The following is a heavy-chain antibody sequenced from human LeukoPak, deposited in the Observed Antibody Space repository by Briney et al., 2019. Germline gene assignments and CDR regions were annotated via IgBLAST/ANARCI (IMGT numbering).Heavy chain of an antibody. CDR3: AREGYQGNMITFGGVIAPDALDI. D-gene: IGHD3-16*02. V-gene: IGHV1-8*01. CDR2: MKPNSGDT. CDR1: GYTFTSYD. J-gene: IGHJ3*02. Sequence: GASVKVSCKASGYTFTSYDINWVRQATGQGLEWMGWMKPNSGDTGYAHKFQGRVTMTRNTSISTAYMELSRLRSDDTAVYYCAREGYQGNMITFGGVIAPDALDIWGQGTMVTVSS.